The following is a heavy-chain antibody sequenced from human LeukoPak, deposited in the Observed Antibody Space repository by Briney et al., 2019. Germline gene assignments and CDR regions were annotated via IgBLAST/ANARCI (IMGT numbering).Heavy chain of an antibody. J-gene: IGHJ4*02. Sequence: SSETLSLTCAVYGESFSGHYWTWIRQPPGRGLEWIGEINDSGSPTSNPSLNNRVTISVDTSKNQFSLKLTSVTAADTAVYYCARPRYGSGSLDSWGQGTLVTVSS. V-gene: IGHV4-34*01. D-gene: IGHD3-10*01. CDR3: ARPRYGSGSLDS. CDR2: INDSGSP. CDR1: GESFSGHY.